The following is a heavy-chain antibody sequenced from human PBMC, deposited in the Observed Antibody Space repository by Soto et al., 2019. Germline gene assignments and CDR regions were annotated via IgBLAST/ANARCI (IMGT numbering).Heavy chain of an antibody. CDR2: ISAYNGNT. Sequence: ASVKVSCKASGYTFTSYGISWVRQAPGQGLEWMGWISAYNGNTNYAQKLQGRVTMTTDTSTSTAYMELRSLRSDDTAVYYCARAPLGDFWSGKPTLFDLWGQGSLVTGSS. CDR3: ARAPLGDFWSGKPTLFDL. D-gene: IGHD3-3*01. V-gene: IGHV1-18*01. CDR1: GYTFTSYG. J-gene: IGHJ4*02.